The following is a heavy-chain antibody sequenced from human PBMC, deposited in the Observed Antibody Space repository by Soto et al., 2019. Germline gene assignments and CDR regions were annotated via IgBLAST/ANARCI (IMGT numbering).Heavy chain of an antibody. J-gene: IGHJ6*02. V-gene: IGHV1-46*01. CDR2: INPSGGST. Sequence: ASVKVSCKASGYTFTSYYMHWVRQAPGQGLEWMGIINPSGGSTSYAQKFQGRVTMTRDTSTSTVYMELSSLRSEDTAVYYCAGTSGSHETKLGGMDVWGQGTTVTVSS. CDR3: AGTSGSHETKLGGMDV. CDR1: GYTFTSYY. D-gene: IGHD1-26*01.